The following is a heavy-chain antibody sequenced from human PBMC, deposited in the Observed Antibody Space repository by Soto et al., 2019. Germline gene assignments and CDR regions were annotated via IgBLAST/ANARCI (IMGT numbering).Heavy chain of an antibody. Sequence: EVQLVESGGGLVQPGGSLRLSCAASGFTFSSYWMSWVRQAPGKGLEWVANIKQDGSEKYYVDSVKGRFTISRDNAKNSLYLQMNSLRAEDTAVYYWASAPAGYSSSWSDYWGQGTLVTVSS. CDR1: GFTFSSYW. V-gene: IGHV3-7*01. J-gene: IGHJ4*02. CDR2: IKQDGSEK. CDR3: ASAPAGYSSSWSDY. D-gene: IGHD6-13*01.